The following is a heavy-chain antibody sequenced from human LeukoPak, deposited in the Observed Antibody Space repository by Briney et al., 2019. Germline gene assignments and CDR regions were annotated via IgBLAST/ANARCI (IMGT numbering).Heavy chain of an antibody. CDR1: GFTFSSYE. CDR2: ISSSGSTI. J-gene: IGHJ4*02. CDR3: AKAAITGTTVH. D-gene: IGHD1-7*01. Sequence: GGSLRLSCAASGFTFSSYEMNWVRQAPGKGLEWVSYISSSGSTIYYADSVKGRFTISRDNSKNTLYLQMNSLRAEDTAVYYCAKAAITGTTVHWGQGTLVTVSS. V-gene: IGHV3-48*03.